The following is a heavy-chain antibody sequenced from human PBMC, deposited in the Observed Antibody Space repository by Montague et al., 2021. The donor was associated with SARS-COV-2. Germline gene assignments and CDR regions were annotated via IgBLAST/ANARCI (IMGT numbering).Heavy chain of an antibody. CDR3: ARHPLRMITFGGVMGFDY. J-gene: IGHJ4*02. V-gene: IGHV4-39*01. D-gene: IGHD3-16*01. CDR2: IYYSGST. Sequence: SETLSLTCTVSGGSISSSSYYWGWIRQPPGKGLEWIGSIYYSGSTYYNPSLKSRVTISVDTSKNQFSLKLSPVTAADTAVYYCARHPLRMITFGGVMGFDYWGQGTLVTVSS. CDR1: GGSISSSSYY.